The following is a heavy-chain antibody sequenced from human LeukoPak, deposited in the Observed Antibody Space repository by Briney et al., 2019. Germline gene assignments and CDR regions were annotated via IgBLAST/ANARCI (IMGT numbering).Heavy chain of an antibody. V-gene: IGHV1-18*01. D-gene: IGHD6-13*01. CDR1: GYDFSTFG. J-gene: IGHJ4*02. CDR3: ARVGHSWYGYFDV. Sequence: ASVKVSCKGSGYDFSTFGITWVRRAPGQGLEWMGWISVYNGKATYAQNFQGRVSMTTDLPPTTAYMELRTLRSDDTAVYYCARVGHSWYGYFDVWGQGTVLTVSS. CDR2: ISVYNGKA.